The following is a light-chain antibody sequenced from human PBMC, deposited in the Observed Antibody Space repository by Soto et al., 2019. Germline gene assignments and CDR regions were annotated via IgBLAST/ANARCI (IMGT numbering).Light chain of an antibody. CDR3: QQRSDWPST. V-gene: IGKV3-11*01. Sequence: EIVLTQSPATLSLSPGARATLSCRASQSVGTYFAWYQQKPGQAPRLLIYDSSNRATGIPARFSGSGSGTDFTLTISSLEPEDFAVYYCQQRSDWPSTFGGGTKVEIK. J-gene: IGKJ4*01. CDR2: DSS. CDR1: QSVGTY.